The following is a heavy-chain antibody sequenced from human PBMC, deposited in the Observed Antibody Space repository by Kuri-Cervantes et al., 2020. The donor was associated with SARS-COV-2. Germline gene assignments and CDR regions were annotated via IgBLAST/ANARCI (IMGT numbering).Heavy chain of an antibody. V-gene: IGHV4-38-2*02. J-gene: IGHJ5*02. D-gene: IGHD6-13*01. CDR2: IYYSGNT. CDR1: GYSISSGYY. Sequence: GSLRLSCAVSGYSISSGYYWGWIRQPPGKGLEWIGSIYYSGNTLYNPSLKSRLTISVDTSKKQFSLNLSSVTAADTAVYYCARDRGRIAAAGIGWFDPWGQGTLVTVSS. CDR3: ARDRGRIAAAGIGWFDP.